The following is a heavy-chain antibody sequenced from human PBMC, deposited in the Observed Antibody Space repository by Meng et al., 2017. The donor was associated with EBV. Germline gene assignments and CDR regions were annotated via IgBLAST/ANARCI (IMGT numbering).Heavy chain of an antibody. D-gene: IGHD6-19*01. CDR2: INPNSGGT. J-gene: IGHJ4*02. CDR3: ARVGIAVAGTGDY. CDR1: GSTFTGYY. V-gene: IGHV1-2*06. Sequence: QGQLVQSGAGVKKPGASVKVSCKASGSTFTGYYMHWVRQAPGQGLEWMGRINPNSGGTNYAQKFQGRVTMTRDTSISTAYMELSRLRSDDTAVYYCARVGIAVAGTGDYWGQGTLVTVSS.